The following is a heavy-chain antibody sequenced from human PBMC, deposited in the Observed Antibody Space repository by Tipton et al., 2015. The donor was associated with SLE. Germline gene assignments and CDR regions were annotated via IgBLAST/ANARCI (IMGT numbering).Heavy chain of an antibody. D-gene: IGHD1-1*01. CDR2: INHSGSP. J-gene: IGHJ4*02. CDR3: ARQPHTTAVGDY. CDR1: GGSFSGYY. Sequence: TLSLTCAVYGGSFSGYYWSWIRQPPGKGLEWIGEINHSGSPNYNPSLKSRVTISVDTSKNQFSLKLSSVTAADAAVYYCARQPHTTAVGDYWGQGTLVTVSS. V-gene: IGHV4-34*01.